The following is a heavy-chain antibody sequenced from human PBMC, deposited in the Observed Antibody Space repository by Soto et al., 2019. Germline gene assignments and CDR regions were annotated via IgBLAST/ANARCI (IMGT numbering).Heavy chain of an antibody. CDR1: GYSFTSYW. V-gene: IGHV5-10-1*01. CDR2: IDPSDSYT. D-gene: IGHD3-10*01. Sequence: GESLKISCKGSGYSFTSYWISWVRQMPGKGLEWMGRIDPSDSYTNYSPSFQGHVTISADKSISTAYLQWSSLKASDTAMYYCETIPAEEPGWFDPWGQGTLVTVSS. CDR3: ETIPAEEPGWFDP. J-gene: IGHJ5*02.